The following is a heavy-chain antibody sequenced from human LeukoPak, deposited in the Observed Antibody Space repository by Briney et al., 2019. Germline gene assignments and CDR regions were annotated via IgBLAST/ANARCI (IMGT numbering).Heavy chain of an antibody. CDR3: ARRDRFSGVFDY. J-gene: IGHJ4*02. CDR1: GGSISSYY. Sequence: PSETLSLTCTVSGGSISSYYWSWIRQPPGKGLEWIGYIYYSGSTNYNPSLKSRVTISVDTSKNQFSLKLSSVTAADTAVYYCARRDRFSGVFDYWGQGTLVTVSS. CDR2: IYYSGST. V-gene: IGHV4-59*08. D-gene: IGHD3-3*01.